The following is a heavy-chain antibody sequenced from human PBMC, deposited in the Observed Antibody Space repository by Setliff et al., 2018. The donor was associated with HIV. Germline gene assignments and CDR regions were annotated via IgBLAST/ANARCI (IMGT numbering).Heavy chain of an antibody. CDR2: SNPNTGGT. J-gene: IGHJ6*03. Sequence: GASVKVSCKTSGYMFNIYYMHWVRQVPGQGLEWMVWSNPNTGGTKYAQKFQGRVTLTMDTSTTTAYMELSGLKSDDTAVYYCARDHVVCSGGTCRSDDPYYYYYMNVWGQGATVTVSS. CDR3: ARDHVVCSGGTCRSDDPYYYYYMNV. V-gene: IGHV1-2*02. CDR1: GYMFNIYY. D-gene: IGHD2-15*01.